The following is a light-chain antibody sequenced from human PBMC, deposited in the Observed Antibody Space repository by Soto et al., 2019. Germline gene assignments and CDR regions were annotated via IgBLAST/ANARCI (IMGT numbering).Light chain of an antibody. CDR3: QQHGTSPPSWT. Sequence: ETVLTQSPGTLSLSPGEIATLFCRASQSVTSNYLAWYQQKPGQAPRLLIYGASNRATGIPDRFSGSGSGTDFTLTISRLEPEDFAVYYCQQHGTSPPSWTFGQGTKVEIK. CDR2: GAS. J-gene: IGKJ1*01. V-gene: IGKV3-20*01. CDR1: QSVTSNY.